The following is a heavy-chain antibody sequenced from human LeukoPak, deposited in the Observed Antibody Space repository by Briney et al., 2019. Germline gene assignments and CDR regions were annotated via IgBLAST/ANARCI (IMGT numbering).Heavy chain of an antibody. CDR1: GGSISSYY. CDR2: IYYSGST. J-gene: IGHJ4*02. CDR3: AREVNYYDSSGYYGYGGFDY. D-gene: IGHD3-22*01. V-gene: IGHV4-59*12. Sequence: SETLSLTCTVSGGSISSYYWSWIRQPPGKGLEWIGYIYYSGSTNYNPSLKSRVTMSVDTSKNQFSLKLSSVTAADTAVYYCAREVNYYDSSGYYGYGGFDYWGQGTLVTVSS.